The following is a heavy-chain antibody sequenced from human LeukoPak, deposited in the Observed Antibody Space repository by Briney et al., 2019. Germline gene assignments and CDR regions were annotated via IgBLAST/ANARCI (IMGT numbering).Heavy chain of an antibody. J-gene: IGHJ4*02. Sequence: GGSLRLSCAASGFTFSTSGMNWVRQAPGKGLEWVSYISSSSNTIYYADSVKGRFTISRDNAKNSLYLQMNSLRAEDTAVYSCARDGYSSFDYWGQGTLVTVSS. CDR3: ARDGYSSFDY. V-gene: IGHV3-48*01. CDR1: GFTFSTSG. CDR2: ISSSSNTI. D-gene: IGHD6-19*01.